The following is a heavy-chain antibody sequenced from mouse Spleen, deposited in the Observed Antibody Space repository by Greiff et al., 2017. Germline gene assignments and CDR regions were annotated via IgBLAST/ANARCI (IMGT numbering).Heavy chain of an antibody. J-gene: IGHJ3*01. CDR2: INPNNGGT. CDR1: GYTFTDYN. CDR3: SRLRGYAWFAY. Sequence: VQLQQSGPELVKPGASVKIPCKASGYTFTDYNMDWVKQSHGKSLEWIGDINPNNGGTIYNQKFKGKATLTVDKSSSTAYMEIRSLTSEDTAVYYCSRLRGYAWFAYWGQGTLVTVSA. V-gene: IGHV1-18*01. D-gene: IGHD2-2*01.